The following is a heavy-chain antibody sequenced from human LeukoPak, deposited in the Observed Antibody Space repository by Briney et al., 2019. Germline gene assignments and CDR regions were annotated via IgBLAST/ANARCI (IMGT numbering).Heavy chain of an antibody. V-gene: IGHV3-74*01. Sequence: GGSLRLSCKASGFIFSLYWMHWVRQVPGRGLVWVSRIEGGAIDTDYADFVKGRFTISRDNSKNTLYLQMNSLRAEDTAVYYCAKAKGISSTWNGDFYFDYWGQGTLVTVSS. CDR3: AKAKGISSTWNGDFYFDY. D-gene: IGHD6-13*01. CDR2: IEGGAIDT. CDR1: GFIFSLYW. J-gene: IGHJ4*02.